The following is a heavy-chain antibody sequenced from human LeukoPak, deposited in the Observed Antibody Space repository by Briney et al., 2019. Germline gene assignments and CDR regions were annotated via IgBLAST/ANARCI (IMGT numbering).Heavy chain of an antibody. Sequence: GGSLRLSCAASGFTFSNYAMTWVGQAPGKGLEWVSGISDSGGSTYYADSVKGRFTISRDNSKNTLYLQMNSLRAEDTAVYYCAKSLSGGGYYFEYWGQGTLVTVSS. CDR2: ISDSGGST. V-gene: IGHV3-23*01. D-gene: IGHD3-10*01. J-gene: IGHJ4*02. CDR1: GFTFSNYA. CDR3: AKSLSGGGYYFEY.